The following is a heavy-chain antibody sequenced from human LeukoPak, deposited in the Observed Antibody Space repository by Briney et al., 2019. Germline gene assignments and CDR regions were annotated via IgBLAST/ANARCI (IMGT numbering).Heavy chain of an antibody. Sequence: GGSLRLSCAASGFTFSSYAVNWVRQAPGKGLEWVSYISSSSSTIYYADSVKGRFTISRDNAKNSLYLQMNSLRDEDTAVYYCARDREIAARLSYYYYYGMDVWGQGTTVTVSS. CDR3: ARDREIAARLSYYYYYGMDV. CDR2: ISSSSSTI. D-gene: IGHD6-6*01. V-gene: IGHV3-48*02. CDR1: GFTFSSYA. J-gene: IGHJ6*02.